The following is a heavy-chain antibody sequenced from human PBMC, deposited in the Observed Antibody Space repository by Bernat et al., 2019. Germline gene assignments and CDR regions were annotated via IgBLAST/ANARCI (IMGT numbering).Heavy chain of an antibody. CDR1: GYTFTSNY. J-gene: IGHJ6*02. CDR2: INPSGGNT. Sequence: QVQLVQSGAEVKKPGASVKVSCKASGYTFTSNYIHWVRQAPGQGLEWMGIINPSGGNTNYAQKFQGRVTITADKSTSTAYMELSSLRSEDTAVYYCASLAESYYYYGMDVWGQGTTVTVSS. CDR3: ASLAESYYYYGMDV. D-gene: IGHD6-13*01. V-gene: IGHV1-46*01.